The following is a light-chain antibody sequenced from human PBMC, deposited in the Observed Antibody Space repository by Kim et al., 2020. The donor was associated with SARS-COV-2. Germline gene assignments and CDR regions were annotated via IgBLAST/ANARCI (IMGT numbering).Light chain of an antibody. CDR2: DTS. J-gene: IGKJ2*01. Sequence: EIVLTQSPATLSLSPGEEATLSCRASQSISSFLAWNQQKLGQTPRLLIYDTSNRATGIPARFSGSGSGTDFTLTISSLEPEDFAVYYCQQRGNWPPDTFGQGTKLEIK. CDR3: QQRGNWPPDT. V-gene: IGKV3-11*01. CDR1: QSISSF.